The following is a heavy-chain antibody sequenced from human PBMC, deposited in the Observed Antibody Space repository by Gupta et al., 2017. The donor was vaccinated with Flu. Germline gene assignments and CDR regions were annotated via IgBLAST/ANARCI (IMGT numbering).Heavy chain of an antibody. J-gene: IGHJ5*02. CDR1: GYTFTHFD. Sequence: QVQLMQSGAEVKRPGASVMVCCKGSGYTFTHFDVNWVRQATGQGLEWMGLVNPNSGNTEYAQKFQGRVTMSKNTSINTAYMEVTSLRPEDTAVYYCARGDMTTGFTWGQGTLVTVSS. CDR3: ARGDMTTGFT. CDR2: VNPNSGNT. V-gene: IGHV1-8*02. D-gene: IGHD4-17*01.